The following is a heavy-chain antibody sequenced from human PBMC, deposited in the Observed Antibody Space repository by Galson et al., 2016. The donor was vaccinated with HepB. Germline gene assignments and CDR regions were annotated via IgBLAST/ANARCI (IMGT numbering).Heavy chain of an antibody. Sequence: SLRLSCAASGFTFSSYAMSWVRQAPGKGLEWVSAISGSGGSTYYADSVKGRFTISRDNSKNTLYLQMNSLRAEDTAVYYCAKCRAHDSSGWYGYYYYGMDVWGQGTTVTVSS. V-gene: IGHV3-23*01. J-gene: IGHJ6*02. CDR3: AKCRAHDSSGWYGYYYYGMDV. CDR1: GFTFSSYA. CDR2: ISGSGGST. D-gene: IGHD6-19*01.